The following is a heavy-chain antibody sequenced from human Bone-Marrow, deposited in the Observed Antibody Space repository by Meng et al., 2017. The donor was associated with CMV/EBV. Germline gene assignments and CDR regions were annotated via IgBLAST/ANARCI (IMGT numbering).Heavy chain of an antibody. V-gene: IGHV4-34*01. CDR1: GGSFSGYY. CDR3: ARGGGYYYRDRYFDY. CDR2: INHSGST. J-gene: IGHJ4*02. Sequence: GGSFSGYYWSWIRQPPGKGLEWIGEINHSGSTNYNPSLKSRVTISVDTSKNQFSLKLSSVTAADTAVYYCARGGGYYYRDRYFDYWGQGTLVTVSS. D-gene: IGHD3-22*01.